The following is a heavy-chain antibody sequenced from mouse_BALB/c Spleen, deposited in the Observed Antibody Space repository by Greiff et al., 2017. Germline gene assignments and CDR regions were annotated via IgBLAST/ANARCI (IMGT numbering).Heavy chain of an antibody. D-gene: IGHD1-1*01. J-gene: IGHJ4*01. CDR1: GFTFSSFG. Sequence: EVMLVESGGGLVKPGGSRKLSCAASGFTFSSFGMHWVRKAPEKGLEWVAYISSGSSTIYYADTVKGRFTISRDNPKNTLFLQMTSLRSEDTAMYYCARGPLYYGSSSYYAMDYWGQGTSVTVSS. CDR2: ISSGSSTI. V-gene: IGHV5-17*02. CDR3: ARGPLYYGSSSYYAMDY.